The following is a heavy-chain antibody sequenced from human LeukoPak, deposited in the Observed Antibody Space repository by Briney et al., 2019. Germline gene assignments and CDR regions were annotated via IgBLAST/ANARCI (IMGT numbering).Heavy chain of an antibody. CDR1: GFTFASYA. J-gene: IGHJ4*02. Sequence: GGSLRLSCAASGFTFASYAMSWVRQAPGKGLEWVSTITGSGDSTDYAGSVKGRFTISRDNSKNALYLQMNSLRVEDTAVYYCARRTSYYFPYWGQGTLVTVSS. CDR2: ITGSGDST. V-gene: IGHV3-23*01. D-gene: IGHD1/OR15-1a*01. CDR3: ARRTSYYFPY.